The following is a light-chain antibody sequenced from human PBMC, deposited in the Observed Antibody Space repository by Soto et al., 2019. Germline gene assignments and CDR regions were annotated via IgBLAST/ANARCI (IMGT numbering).Light chain of an antibody. CDR2: GAS. CDR1: QSVGSSY. V-gene: IGKV3-20*01. CDR3: QQYGSSPLFT. J-gene: IGKJ3*01. Sequence: ESVLTQSPGTLSLSRGERATLSCRASQSVGSSYLAWYQQKPGQAPRLLIFGASSRAAGIPDRFSGSGSGTDFTLTISRLEPEDFAVYYCQQYGSSPLFTFGPGTKVDIK.